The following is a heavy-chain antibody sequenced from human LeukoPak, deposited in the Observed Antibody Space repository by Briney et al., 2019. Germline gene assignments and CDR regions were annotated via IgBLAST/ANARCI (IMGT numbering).Heavy chain of an antibody. CDR2: INGDGSST. CDR1: GFTFSSYW. Sequence: GGSLRLSCAASGFTFSSYWMHWVRQAPGKGLVWVSRINGDGSSTTYADSVEGRFTISRDNAKNTLYMQMNSLRAEDTAVYYCARGGTDDDFDIWGQGTMVTVSS. J-gene: IGHJ3*02. V-gene: IGHV3-74*01. CDR3: ARGGTDDDFDI. D-gene: IGHD1-26*01.